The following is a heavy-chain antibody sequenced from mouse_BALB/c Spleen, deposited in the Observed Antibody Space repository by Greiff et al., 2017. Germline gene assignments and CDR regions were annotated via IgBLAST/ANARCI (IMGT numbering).Heavy chain of an antibody. J-gene: IGHJ3*01. CDR2: IHYSGST. CDR3: ASDYDGYVWFAY. V-gene: IGHV3-1*02. Sequence: DVQLQESGPDLVKPSQSLSLTCTVSGYSITSGYSWHWIRQLPGNKLEWVGYIHYSGSTNYNPSLKSRISITRDTSKNQFFLQLNSVTTEDTATYYCASDYDGYVWFAYWGQGTLVTVSA. CDR1: GYSITSGYS. D-gene: IGHD2-4*01.